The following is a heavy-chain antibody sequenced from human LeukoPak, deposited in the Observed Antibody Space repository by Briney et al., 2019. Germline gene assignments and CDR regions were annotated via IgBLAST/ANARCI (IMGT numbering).Heavy chain of an antibody. Sequence: SETLSLTCTVSGGSISSYYWSWIRQPPGKGLEWIGYMYYSGSTNYNPSLKSRVTISVDTSKNQFSLKLSSVTAADTAVYYCARGTRVRGVIDDYWGQGTLVTVSS. V-gene: IGHV4-59*01. CDR3: ARGTRVRGVIDDY. D-gene: IGHD3-10*01. CDR1: GGSISSYY. CDR2: MYYSGST. J-gene: IGHJ4*02.